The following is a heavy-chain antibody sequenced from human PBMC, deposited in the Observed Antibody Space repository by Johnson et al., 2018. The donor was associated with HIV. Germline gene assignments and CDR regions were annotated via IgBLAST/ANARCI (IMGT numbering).Heavy chain of an antibody. CDR3: AKIYGDYAVGAFDI. J-gene: IGHJ3*02. D-gene: IGHD4-17*01. CDR1: GFTFSSYG. CDR2: IRYDGSNK. Sequence: QVKLVESGGGVVQPGGSLRLSCAASGFTFSSYGMHWVRQAPGKGLEWVAFIRYDGSNKYYADSVKGRFTISRDNSKNTLYLQMNSLRAEDTAVYYCAKIYGDYAVGAFDIWGQGTMVTVSS. V-gene: IGHV3-30*02.